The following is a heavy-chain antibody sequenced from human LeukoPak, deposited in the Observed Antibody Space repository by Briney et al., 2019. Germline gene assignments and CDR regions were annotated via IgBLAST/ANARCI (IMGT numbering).Heavy chain of an antibody. V-gene: IGHV4-39*01. J-gene: IGHJ6*03. CDR2: FDNSWDT. CDR1: GGSIRLNYY. D-gene: IGHD4-11*01. Sequence: SETLSLTCTVSGGSIRLNYYRGWIRPPPGNGLDGIGNFDNSWDTQYNPSLRSRVTISVETSKDQVSLKVTSVTVADTAVYYCTRLSDYGNLGFYYYMDVWGKGTTVTVS. CDR3: TRLSDYGNLGFYYYMDV.